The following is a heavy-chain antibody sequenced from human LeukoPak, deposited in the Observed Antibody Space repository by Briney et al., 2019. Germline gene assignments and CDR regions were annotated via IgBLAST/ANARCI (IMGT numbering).Heavy chain of an antibody. CDR1: GFTVSSNY. V-gene: IGHV3-53*01. CDR2: IYSGGST. CDR3: ARGPHRDGYNY. D-gene: IGHD5-24*01. Sequence: GGSLRLSCAASGFTVSSNYMSWVRQAPGKGLEWVSVIYSGGSTYYADSEKGRFTISRDNSKNTRYLQMNSLRAEDTAVYYCARGPHRDGYNYWGQGTLVTVSS. J-gene: IGHJ4*02.